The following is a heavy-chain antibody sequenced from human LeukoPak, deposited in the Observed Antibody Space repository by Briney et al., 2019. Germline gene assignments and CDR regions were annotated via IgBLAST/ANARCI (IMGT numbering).Heavy chain of an antibody. CDR1: GDSISSYY. Sequence: PSETLSLTCTVSGDSISSYYCSWIRQPPGKGLEWIGYIYYSGSTSYNPSLKSRVTISLDTSNNQFSLKLRSVTAADTAVYYCARVKTNNWFDPWGQGTLVTVSS. CDR3: ARVKTNNWFDP. J-gene: IGHJ5*02. CDR2: IYYSGST. V-gene: IGHV4-59*01. D-gene: IGHD1-7*01.